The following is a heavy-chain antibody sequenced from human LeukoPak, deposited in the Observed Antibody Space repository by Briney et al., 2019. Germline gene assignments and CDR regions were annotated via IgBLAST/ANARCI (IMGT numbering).Heavy chain of an antibody. D-gene: IGHD2-15*01. CDR2: INHSGST. CDR3: ARGSGEVVVAATTLAPSYYYYYGMDV. J-gene: IGHJ6*02. Sequence: PSETLSLTCAVYGRSFSGYYWSWIRQPPGKGLEWIGEINHSGSTNYNPSLKSRVTISVDTSKNQFSLKLSSVTAADTAVYYCARGSGEVVVAATTLAPSYYYYYGMDVWGQGTTVTVSS. CDR1: GRSFSGYY. V-gene: IGHV4-34*01.